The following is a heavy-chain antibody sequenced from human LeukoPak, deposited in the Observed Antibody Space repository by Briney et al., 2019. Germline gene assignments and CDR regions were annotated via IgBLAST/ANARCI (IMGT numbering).Heavy chain of an antibody. CDR1: GGTFSSYA. D-gene: IGHD6-19*01. CDR3: ARDRGSSGSKKYYYYYGMDV. V-gene: IGHV1-69*05. J-gene: IGHJ6*02. CDR2: ITPIFGTA. Sequence: ASVKVSCKASGGTFSSYAISWVRQAPGQGLEWMGGITPIFGTANYAQKFQGRVTMTTDTSTSTAYTELRSLRSDDTAVYFCARDRGSSGSKKYYYYYGMDVWGQGTTVTVSS.